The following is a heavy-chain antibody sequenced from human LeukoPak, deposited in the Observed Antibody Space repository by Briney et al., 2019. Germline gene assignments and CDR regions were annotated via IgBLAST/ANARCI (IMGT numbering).Heavy chain of an antibody. V-gene: IGHV3-66*01. CDR2: IYSGGST. CDR1: GFTVSSNY. D-gene: IGHD1-14*01. Sequence: PGGSLRLSCAASGFTVSSNYMSWVRQAPGKGLEGVTVIYSGGSTYYADSVKGRFTISRDNSKNTLYLQMNSLRAEDTAVYYCARDLGSYYYYYGMDVWGQGTTVTVSS. CDR3: ARDLGSYYYYYGMDV. J-gene: IGHJ6*02.